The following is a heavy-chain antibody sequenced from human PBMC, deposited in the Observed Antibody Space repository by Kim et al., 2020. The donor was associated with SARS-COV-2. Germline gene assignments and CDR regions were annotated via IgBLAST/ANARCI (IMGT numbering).Heavy chain of an antibody. D-gene: IGHD2-2*01. CDR3: ARSLPADCSSTSCYDFDY. Sequence: GESLKISCKGSGYSFTSYWISWVRQMPGKGLEWMGRIDPSDSYTNYSPSFQGHVTISADKSISTAYLQWSSLKASDTAMYYCARSLPADCSSTSCYDFDYWGQGTLVTVSS. J-gene: IGHJ4*02. CDR1: GYSFTSYW. V-gene: IGHV5-10-1*01. CDR2: IDPSDSYT.